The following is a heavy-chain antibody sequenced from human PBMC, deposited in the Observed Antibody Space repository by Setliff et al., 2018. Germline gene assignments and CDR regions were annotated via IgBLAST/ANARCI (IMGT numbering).Heavy chain of an antibody. CDR3: VREGVHSRSSTDFRYYMDV. V-gene: IGHV1-69*05. D-gene: IGHD6-6*01. Sequence: SVKVSCKASGGTFSSYGISWVRQAPGQGLEWMGGTIPMFGTTNYARKFQGRVTIITDESTSTAYMQLSSLGSEDTAVYYCVREGVHSRSSTDFRYYMDVWGKGTTVTVS. J-gene: IGHJ6*03. CDR1: GGTFSSYG. CDR2: TIPMFGTT.